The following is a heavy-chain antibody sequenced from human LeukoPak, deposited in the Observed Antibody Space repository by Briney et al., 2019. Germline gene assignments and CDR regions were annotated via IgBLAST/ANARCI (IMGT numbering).Heavy chain of an antibody. Sequence: GGFLRLSCTASGFIFNNFAMSWVRQAPGKGLEWVSTITNTGARTNYADSVKGRFTISRDNSNNTLSLQMNSLRAEDTAIYYCAIWTSGNYWGQGTRVTVSS. V-gene: IGHV3-23*01. CDR3: AIWTSGNY. CDR2: ITNTGART. CDR1: GFIFNNFA. D-gene: IGHD1-1*01. J-gene: IGHJ4*02.